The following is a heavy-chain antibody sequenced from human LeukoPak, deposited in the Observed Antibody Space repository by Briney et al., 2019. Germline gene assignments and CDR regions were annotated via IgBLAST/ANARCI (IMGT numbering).Heavy chain of an antibody. CDR1: GGTFSSYA. V-gene: IGHV1-69*05. J-gene: IGHJ3*02. D-gene: IGHD3-3*01. Sequence: SVKVSCKASGGTFSSYAISWVRQAPGQGREWMGGIIPIFGTANYAQKFQGRVTITTDESTSTAYMELSSLRSEDTAVYYCARERGRQLRFLEWSDAFDIWGQGTMVTVSS. CDR3: ARERGRQLRFLEWSDAFDI. CDR2: IIPIFGTA.